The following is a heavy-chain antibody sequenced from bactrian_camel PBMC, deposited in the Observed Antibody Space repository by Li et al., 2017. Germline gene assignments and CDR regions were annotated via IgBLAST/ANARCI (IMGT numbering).Heavy chain of an antibody. Sequence: QLVESGGGSVQTGQSLRLSCAARSDCIGWFRQTPGEDRQGVAAVSRDNKPTYYLDSVRDRFTISLSGDKEVLYLQMNDLRPADAGVYYCAATGQMLSVAGCRTQGTQVTVS. CDR2: VSRDNKPT. V-gene: IGHV3S63*01. CDR1: SDC. D-gene: IGHD1*01. J-gene: IGHJ4*01.